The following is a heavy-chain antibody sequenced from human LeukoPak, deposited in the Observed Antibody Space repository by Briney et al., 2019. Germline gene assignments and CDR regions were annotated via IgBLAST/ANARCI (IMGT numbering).Heavy chain of an antibody. J-gene: IGHJ5*02. V-gene: IGHV3-23*01. CDR1: GFTFSSYA. CDR2: ISGSGGST. CDR3: AREHDVQKWFDP. D-gene: IGHD1-1*01. Sequence: GGSLRLSCAASGFTFSSYAMSWVRQAPGEGLEWVSAISGSGGSTYYADSVKGRFTISRDNSKNTLYLQMNSLRAEDTAVYYCAREHDVQKWFDPWGQGTLVTVSS.